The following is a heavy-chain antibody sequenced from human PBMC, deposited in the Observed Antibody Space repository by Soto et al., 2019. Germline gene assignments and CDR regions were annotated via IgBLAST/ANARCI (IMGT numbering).Heavy chain of an antibody. Sequence: QVQLVQSGAEVKKPGASVKVSCKASGYTFTSYGISWVRQAPGQGLEWMGWISAYNGNTNYAQKLQGRVTMTTDTSTSTAYMELRILRSDDTPVYYCARLPLWFGGSGSHGSYRSSHMDVWGKGTTLTVSS. CDR2: ISAYNGNT. CDR1: GYTFTSYG. V-gene: IGHV1-18*01. D-gene: IGHD3-16*02. J-gene: IGHJ6*03. CDR3: ARLPLWFGGSGSHGSYRSSHMDV.